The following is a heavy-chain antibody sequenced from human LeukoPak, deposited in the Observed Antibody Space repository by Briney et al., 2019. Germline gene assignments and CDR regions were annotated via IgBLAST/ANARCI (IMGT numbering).Heavy chain of an antibody. Sequence: SETLSLTCTVSGGSVSSGSYYWSWIRQPPGKGLEWIGYIYYSGRTYYNPSLRSRVTISVDTSKNQFSLRLSSVTAADTAVYFCARRRVVVASTDGASGAFDIWGQGTMVTVSS. CDR1: GGSVSSGSYY. J-gene: IGHJ3*02. CDR2: IYYSGRT. D-gene: IGHD2-15*01. V-gene: IGHV4-61*01. CDR3: ARRRVVVASTDGASGAFDI.